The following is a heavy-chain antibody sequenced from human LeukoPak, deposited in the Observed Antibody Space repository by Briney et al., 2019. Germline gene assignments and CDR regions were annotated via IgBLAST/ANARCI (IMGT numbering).Heavy chain of an antibody. Sequence: PGGSLRLSCAASGFTFSSYAMHWVRQAPGKGLEWVAFTSYDASSKHYADSVKGRFTISKDNSNNTLSLQMNSLRAEDTAVYYCARTHGGNSANWYFDLWGRGTLVTVSS. D-gene: IGHD4-23*01. J-gene: IGHJ2*01. CDR1: GFTFSSYA. V-gene: IGHV3-30-3*01. CDR2: TSYDASSK. CDR3: ARTHGGNSANWYFDL.